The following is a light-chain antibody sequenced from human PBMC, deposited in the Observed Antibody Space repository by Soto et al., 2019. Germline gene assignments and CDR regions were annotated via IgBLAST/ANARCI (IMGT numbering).Light chain of an antibody. J-gene: IGLJ2*01. CDR2: ITT. CDR3: LLYYGGCYV. CDR1: TGPFTSVFY. Sequence: QAGVTKEPPLTLFPGGTFTLTCASSTGPFTSVFYPHWVQQKPGQAPRTLIYITTNKHSSTPARVSGSLLWRKAALRLSGVQPEDEAEYNCLLYYGGCYVFG. V-gene: IGLV7-43*01.